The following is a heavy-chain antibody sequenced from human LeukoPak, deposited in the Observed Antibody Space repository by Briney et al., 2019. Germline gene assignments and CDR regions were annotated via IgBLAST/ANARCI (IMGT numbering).Heavy chain of an antibody. CDR3: SRRTRGAAFDI. V-gene: IGHV4-39*01. CDR1: GGSISSSSFY. J-gene: IGHJ3*02. CDR2: IYYSGST. D-gene: IGHD1-1*01. Sequence: SETLSLTCTVSGGSISSSSFYWDWIRQPPGRGLECIGTIYYSGSTYYNPSLKSRVTISVDTSKNQFSLKLSSVTAADTAVYYCSRRTRGAAFDIWGQGTMVTVSS.